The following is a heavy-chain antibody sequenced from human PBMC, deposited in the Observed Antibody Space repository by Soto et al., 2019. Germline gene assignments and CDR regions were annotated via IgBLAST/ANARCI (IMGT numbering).Heavy chain of an antibody. CDR1: GFTFSSYA. CDR2: IIGSGGST. Sequence: EVQLLESGGGLVQPGGSLRLSCAASGFTFSSYAMSWVRQAPGKGLEWVSAIIGSGGSTYYADSVKGRFTISRDNSKNTLYLQMNSLRAEDTAVYYCAKVQGIAAAGNSPKRYYYYYGMDVWGQGTTVTVSS. CDR3: AKVQGIAAAGNSPKRYYYYYGMDV. J-gene: IGHJ6*02. D-gene: IGHD6-13*01. V-gene: IGHV3-23*01.